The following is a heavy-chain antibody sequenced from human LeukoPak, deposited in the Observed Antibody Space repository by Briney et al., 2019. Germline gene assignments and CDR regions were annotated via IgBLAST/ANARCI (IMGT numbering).Heavy chain of an antibody. D-gene: IGHD4-17*01. CDR2: ISSSGSTI. CDR1: GFTFSSYE. Sequence: GGSLRLSCAASGFTFSSYEMNWVRQAPGKGLEWVSYISSSGSTIYYADSVKGRFTISRDNAKNSLYLQMNSLRAEDTAVYYCARDYGDYVKDYYYYHGMDVWGKGTTVTVSS. CDR3: ARDYGDYVKDYYYYHGMDV. J-gene: IGHJ6*04. V-gene: IGHV3-48*03.